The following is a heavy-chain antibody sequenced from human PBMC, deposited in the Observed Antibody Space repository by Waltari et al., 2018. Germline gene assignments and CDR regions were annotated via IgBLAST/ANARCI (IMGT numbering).Heavy chain of an antibody. D-gene: IGHD1-20*01. CDR3: ASWGVDNWNNERDWFDP. Sequence: QVQLVQSGAEVKKPGASVKVSCKDSGYTFTSYDINWVRQATGQGLEWMGWMNPNSGNTGYAQKFQGRVTMTRNTSISTAYMELSSLRSEDTAVYYCASWGVDNWNNERDWFDPWGQGTLVTVSS. CDR1: GYTFTSYD. J-gene: IGHJ5*02. CDR2: MNPNSGNT. V-gene: IGHV1-8*01.